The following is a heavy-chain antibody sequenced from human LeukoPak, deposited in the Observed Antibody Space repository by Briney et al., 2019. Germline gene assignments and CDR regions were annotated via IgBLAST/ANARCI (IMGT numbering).Heavy chain of an antibody. Sequence: GGSLRLSCAASGFTFSSYAMSWVRQAPGKELEWVSAISGSGGSTYYADSVKGRFTISRDNSKNTLYLQMNSLRAEDTAVYYCATARVRSGFYFDYWGQGTLVTVSS. CDR1: GFTFSSYA. D-gene: IGHD2-21*01. CDR2: ISGSGGST. V-gene: IGHV3-23*01. CDR3: ATARVRSGFYFDY. J-gene: IGHJ4*02.